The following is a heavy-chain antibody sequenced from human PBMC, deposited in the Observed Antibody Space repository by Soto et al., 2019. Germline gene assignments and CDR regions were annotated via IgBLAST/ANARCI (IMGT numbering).Heavy chain of an antibody. J-gene: IGHJ4*02. Sequence: SQTLSLTCAISGDSVSSNSAAWNWIRQSPSRGLEWLGRTYYRSKWYNDYAVSVKSRITINPDTSKNQFSLQLNSVTPEDTAVYYCARFRYCSGGSCYSNDYWGQGTLVTVSS. CDR3: ARFRYCSGGSCYSNDY. CDR1: GDSVSSNSAA. D-gene: IGHD2-15*01. V-gene: IGHV6-1*01. CDR2: TYYRSKWYN.